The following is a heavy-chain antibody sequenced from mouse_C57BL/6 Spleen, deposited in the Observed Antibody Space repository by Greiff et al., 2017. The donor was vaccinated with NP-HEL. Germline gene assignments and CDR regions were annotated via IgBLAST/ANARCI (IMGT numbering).Heavy chain of an antibody. CDR3: AKNERDWAFFDY. V-gene: IGHV2-5*01. CDR1: GFSLTSYG. CDR2: IWRGGST. J-gene: IGHJ2*01. Sequence: VKLQESGPGLVQPSQSLSITCTVSGFSLTSYGVHWVRQSPGKGLEWLGVIWRGGSTDYNAAFLSRLSITKDNSKSQVFFKMNSLQANDTAIYYCAKNERDWAFFDYWGQGTTLTVSS. D-gene: IGHD4-1*01.